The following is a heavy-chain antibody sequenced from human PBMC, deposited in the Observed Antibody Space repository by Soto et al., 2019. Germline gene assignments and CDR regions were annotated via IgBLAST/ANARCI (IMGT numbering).Heavy chain of an antibody. CDR2: INPSGGNT. CDR1: GYTFTSYD. V-gene: IGHV1-46*01. D-gene: IGHD1-26*01. Sequence: ASVKVSCKASGYTFTSYDMHWVRQAPGQGLEWMGIINPSGGNTSYAQKFQGRVTMTRDTSTSTVYMELSSLRSEDTAVYYCAREDYSGSSRSDAFDIWGQGTMVTVSS. J-gene: IGHJ3*02. CDR3: AREDYSGSSRSDAFDI.